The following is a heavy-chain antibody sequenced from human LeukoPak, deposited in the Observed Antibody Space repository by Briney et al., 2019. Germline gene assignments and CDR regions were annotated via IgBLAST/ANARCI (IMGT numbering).Heavy chain of an antibody. D-gene: IGHD2-15*01. V-gene: IGHV3-30*19. CDR2: ISYDGNIR. CDR1: GFTFSNYG. CDR3: LRDFPTGSGRFDH. J-gene: IGHJ4*02. Sequence: GGSLRLSCAASGFTFSNYGMHWVRRGPGKGLEWVAAISYDGNIRYSDSLQGRFTISRDNSKNTLYLQMNSLRSEDTAVYYCLRDFPTGSGRFDHWGQGTLVTVSS.